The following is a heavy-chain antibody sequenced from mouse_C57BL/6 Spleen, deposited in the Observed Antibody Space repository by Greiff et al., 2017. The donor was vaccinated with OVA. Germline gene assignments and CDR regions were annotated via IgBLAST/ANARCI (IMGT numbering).Heavy chain of an antibody. Sequence: VQLQQSGAELVKPGASVKISCKASGYAFSSYWMNWVKQRPGKGLEWIGQIYPGDGDTNYNGKFKGKATLTADKSSSTAYMQLSSLTSEDSAVYFCARSIYYYGSSYGYFDGWGTGTTVTVSS. J-gene: IGHJ1*03. CDR1: GYAFSSYW. CDR3: ARSIYYYGSSYGYFDG. CDR2: IYPGDGDT. V-gene: IGHV1-80*01. D-gene: IGHD1-1*01.